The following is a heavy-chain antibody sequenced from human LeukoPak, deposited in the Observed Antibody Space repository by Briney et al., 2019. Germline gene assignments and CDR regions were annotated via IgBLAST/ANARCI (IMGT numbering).Heavy chain of an antibody. Sequence: GGSLRLSCAASGFTFSSYSMNWVRQAPGKGLEWVSYISSSSSTIYYADSVKGRFTISRDNAKNSLYLQMNSLRAEDTAVYYCARVPMVRGARADYWGQGTLVTVSS. CDR3: ARVPMVRGARADY. CDR2: ISSSSSTI. D-gene: IGHD3-10*01. V-gene: IGHV3-48*01. CDR1: GFTFSSYS. J-gene: IGHJ4*02.